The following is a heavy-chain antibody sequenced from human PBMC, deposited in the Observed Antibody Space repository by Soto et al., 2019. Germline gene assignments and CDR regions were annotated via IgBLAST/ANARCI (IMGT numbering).Heavy chain of an antibody. J-gene: IGHJ3*02. Sequence: SETLSLTCTVSGRSISSGGYYWSWIRQHPGKGLEWIGYIYYSGSTYYNPSLKSRVTISVDTSKNQFSLKLSSVTAADTAVYYCARVSAQTYYDFWSGQDAFDIWGQGTMVTVS. V-gene: IGHV4-31*03. D-gene: IGHD3-3*01. CDR1: GRSISSGGYY. CDR2: IYYSGST. CDR3: ARVSAQTYYDFWSGQDAFDI.